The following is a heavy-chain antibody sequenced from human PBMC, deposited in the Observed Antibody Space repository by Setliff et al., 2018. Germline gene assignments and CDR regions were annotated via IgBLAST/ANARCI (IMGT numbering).Heavy chain of an antibody. Sequence: TLSLTCTVSGGSISSSSYYWGWIRQPPGKGLEWIGYIYYSGSTYYNPSLKSRVTISVDTSKNQFSLKLSSVTAADTAVYYCARDPLTTNRRRAFDIWGQGTMVTVSS. J-gene: IGHJ3*02. CDR2: IYYSGST. D-gene: IGHD4-17*01. CDR3: ARDPLTTNRRRAFDI. CDR1: GGSISSSSYY. V-gene: IGHV4-31*03.